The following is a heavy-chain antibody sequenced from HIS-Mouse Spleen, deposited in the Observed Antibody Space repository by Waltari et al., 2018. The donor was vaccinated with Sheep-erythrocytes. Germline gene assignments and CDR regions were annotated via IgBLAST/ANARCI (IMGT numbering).Heavy chain of an antibody. CDR2: IKQDGSEK. D-gene: IGHD1-26*01. J-gene: IGHJ4*02. CDR3: ARAASGATFDY. CDR1: GFTFSSYW. Sequence: EVQLVESGGGLVQPGGSLRLSCAASGFTFSSYWMSWVRQAPGKGLGWVANIKQDGSEKYYVDSVKGRFTISRDNAKNSLYLQMNSLRAEDTAVYYCARAASGATFDYWGQGTLVTVSS. V-gene: IGHV3-7*01.